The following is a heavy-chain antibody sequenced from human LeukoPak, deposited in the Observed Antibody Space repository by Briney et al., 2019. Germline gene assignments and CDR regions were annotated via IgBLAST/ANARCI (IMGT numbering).Heavy chain of an antibody. Sequence: GRSLRLSCAASGFTFSSYGMHWVRQAPGKGLEWVAVISYDGSNKYYADSVKGRFTISRDNSKNTLYLQMNSLRAKDTAVYYCAKDIAAAGTKYFDYWGQGTLVTVSS. J-gene: IGHJ4*02. CDR1: GFTFSSYG. CDR2: ISYDGSNK. V-gene: IGHV3-30*18. D-gene: IGHD6-13*01. CDR3: AKDIAAAGTKYFDY.